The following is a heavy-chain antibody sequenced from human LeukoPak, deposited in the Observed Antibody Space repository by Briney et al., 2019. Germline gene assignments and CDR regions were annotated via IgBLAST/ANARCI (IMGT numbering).Heavy chain of an antibody. CDR1: GFTFSSYA. CDR2: ISSSSSYI. D-gene: IGHD3-10*01. V-gene: IGHV3-21*01. CDR3: ARGPYYYGSWYYFDY. J-gene: IGHJ4*02. Sequence: SGGSLRLSCAASGFTFSSYAMSWVRQAPGKGLEWVSSISSSSSYIYYADSVKGRFTISRDNAKNSLYLQMNSLRAEDTAVYYCARGPYYYGSWYYFDYWGQGTLVAVSS.